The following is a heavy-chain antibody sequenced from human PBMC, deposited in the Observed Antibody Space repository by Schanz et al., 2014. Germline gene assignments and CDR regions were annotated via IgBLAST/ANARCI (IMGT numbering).Heavy chain of an antibody. Sequence: QVQLVQSGAEVKKPGASVKVSCKASGYTFISYGIKWVRQAPGQGLEWMGWINTYNGDTAYAQNMQGRVSMTTETAASTAYMELRSLRSDDTALYYCTRGGYSYALSAFDIWGQGTMVTVSS. D-gene: IGHD5-18*01. J-gene: IGHJ3*02. CDR3: TRGGYSYALSAFDI. CDR1: GYTFISYG. V-gene: IGHV1-18*01. CDR2: INTYNGDT.